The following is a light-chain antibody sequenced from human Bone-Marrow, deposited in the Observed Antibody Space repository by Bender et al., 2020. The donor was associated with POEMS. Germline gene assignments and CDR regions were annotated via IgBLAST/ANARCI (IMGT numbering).Light chain of an antibody. CDR2: EVT. Sequence: QSALTQPRSVSGSPGQSITISCTGTSGTVGGYVSWYQHHPGKAPKLLIYEVTKRPSGVSSRFSGSKSGNTASLTITGLQAEDEGDYYCQSYDNSLGGWVFGGGTKLTVL. J-gene: IGLJ3*02. CDR1: SGTVGGY. CDR3: QSYDNSLGGWV. V-gene: IGLV2-23*02.